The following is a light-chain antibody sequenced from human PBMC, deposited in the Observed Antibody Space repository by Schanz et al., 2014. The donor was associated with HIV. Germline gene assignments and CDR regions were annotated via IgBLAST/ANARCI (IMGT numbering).Light chain of an antibody. J-gene: IGLJ3*02. CDR1: SSNIATNA. CDR3: AAWDDGLNGWV. CDR2: ATY. V-gene: IGLV1-44*01. Sequence: QSVLTQPPSASGTPGQRVTLSCSASSSNIATNAVNWYQQFPGTAPTLLIYATYNRPSGVPDRFSGSNSGTSASLAISGLQSEDEADYYCAAWDDGLNGWVFGGGTKLTVL.